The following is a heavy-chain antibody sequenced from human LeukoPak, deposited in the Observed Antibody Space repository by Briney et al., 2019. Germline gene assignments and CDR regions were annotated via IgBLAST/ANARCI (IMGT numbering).Heavy chain of an antibody. CDR1: GFTFSSYT. CDR2: ISSSSSYI. D-gene: IGHD3-10*01. V-gene: IGHV3-21*01. J-gene: IGHJ6*03. Sequence: GGSQRLSCAASGFTFSSYTMNWVRQAPGKGLEWVSSISSSSSYIHYADSVKGRFTISRDDAKNSLSLQMNSLRAEDTAVYYCARSGIKMVRGVIIKSPYHMDVWGKGTTVTVSS. CDR3: ARSGIKMVRGVIIKSPYHMDV.